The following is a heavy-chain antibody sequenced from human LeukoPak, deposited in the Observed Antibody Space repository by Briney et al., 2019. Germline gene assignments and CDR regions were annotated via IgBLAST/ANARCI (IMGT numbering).Heavy chain of an antibody. V-gene: IGHV4-4*02. J-gene: IGHJ2*01. CDR3: ARGRWGRDAYSSRSYWYFDL. D-gene: IGHD5-24*01. CDR2: MYLSGTT. Sequence: SGTLSLTCTVSGDSINSLDLWSWVRQPPGKGLEWIGEMYLSGTTHSNPSVKSRVTISIDKSKNQFFLNLSSVTAADTAVYYCARGRWGRDAYSSRSYWYFDLWGRGTLVTVSS. CDR1: GDSINSLDL.